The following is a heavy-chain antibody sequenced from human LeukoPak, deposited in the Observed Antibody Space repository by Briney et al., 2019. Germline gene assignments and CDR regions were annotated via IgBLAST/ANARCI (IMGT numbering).Heavy chain of an antibody. J-gene: IGHJ6*04. D-gene: IGHD3-10*02. V-gene: IGHV3-23*01. CDR1: GFTFSSHG. CDR3: AELGITMIGGV. CDR2: ISGSGGST. Sequence: GGSLRLSCAASGFTFSSHGMSWVRQAPGKGLEWVSAISGSGGSTYYADSVKGRFTISRDNAKNSLYLQMNSLRAEDTAVYYCAELGITMIGGVWGKGTTVTISS.